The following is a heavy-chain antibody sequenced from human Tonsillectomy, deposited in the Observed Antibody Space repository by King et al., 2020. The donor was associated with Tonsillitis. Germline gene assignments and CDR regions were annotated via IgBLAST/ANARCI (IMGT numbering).Heavy chain of an antibody. CDR3: ARDVGGYSYGLFNY. J-gene: IGHJ4*02. CDR2: INPNSGGT. CDR1: GYTFTGYY. Sequence: HVQLVESGAEVKKPGASVKVSCKASGYTFTGYYMHWVRQAPGQGLEWMGWINPNSGGTNYAQKFQGRVTMTRDTSISTAYMEVSRLRSDDTAVYYCARDVGGYSYGLFNYWGQGTLVTVSS. D-gene: IGHD5-18*01. V-gene: IGHV1-2*02.